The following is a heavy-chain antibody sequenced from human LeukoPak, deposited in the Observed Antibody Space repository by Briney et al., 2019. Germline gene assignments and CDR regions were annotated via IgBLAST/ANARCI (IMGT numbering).Heavy chain of an antibody. V-gene: IGHV1-8*01. J-gene: IGHJ5*02. D-gene: IGHD3-10*01. CDR1: GYTFTCYD. CDR2: VNPNSGKT. CDR3: AGGRGVRGVNNWCEP. Sequence: ASVKVSCKASGYTFTCYDINWVRQAAGQGLEWMGWVNPNSGKTGYAQKLQGRVTMTRNTSISTAYMERSSLRSEDRTVLCCAGGRGVRGVNNWCEPWGEGPLVTVSS.